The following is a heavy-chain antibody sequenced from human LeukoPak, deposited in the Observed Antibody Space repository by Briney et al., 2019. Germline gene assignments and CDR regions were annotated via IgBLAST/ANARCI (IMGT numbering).Heavy chain of an antibody. CDR3: AKVPSWTGPRMYYFDY. CDR1: GFTFSSYR. D-gene: IGHD3/OR15-3a*01. J-gene: IGHJ4*02. V-gene: IGHV3-23*01. CDR2: ISGSGSST. Sequence: GQSLRLSCAASGFTFSSYRMNWVRQAPGKGLEWDSAISGSGSSTYYADSVKGRFTISRDNSKNTLYRQMNSLRAEDTAVYYCAKVPSWTGPRMYYFDYWGQGTLVTVSS.